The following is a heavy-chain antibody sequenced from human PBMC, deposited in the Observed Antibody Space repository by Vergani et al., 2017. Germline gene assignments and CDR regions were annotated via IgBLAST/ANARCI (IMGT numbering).Heavy chain of an antibody. V-gene: IGHV4-61*02. Sequence: QVQLQESGPRLVKPSQTLSLTCTVSGASITSGSYYCSWIRQTAEKGLEWIGRVYPSGSSDYNPALSHRVTMSIDTSRHQFSLKLSYVTAADTAVFYCARGGPYGEYDYWGQGTLVTVSS. CDR3: ARGGPYGEYDY. CDR2: VYPSGSS. D-gene: IGHD4-17*01. J-gene: IGHJ4*02. CDR1: GASITSGSYY.